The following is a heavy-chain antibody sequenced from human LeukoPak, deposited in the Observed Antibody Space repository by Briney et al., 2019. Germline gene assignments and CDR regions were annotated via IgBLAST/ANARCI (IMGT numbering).Heavy chain of an antibody. Sequence: GGSLRLSCAAPGFTFNNYWIHWVRQVPGKGLEWVGRIRSRGDGGTTDFAAPVKGRFTISRDDSKNTLYLQMNSLTSEDTAVYYCTQGSGQYFDYWGQGTLVTVSS. CDR1: GFTFNNYW. J-gene: IGHJ4*02. CDR2: IRSRGDGGTT. D-gene: IGHD2-15*01. V-gene: IGHV3-15*07. CDR3: TQGSGQYFDY.